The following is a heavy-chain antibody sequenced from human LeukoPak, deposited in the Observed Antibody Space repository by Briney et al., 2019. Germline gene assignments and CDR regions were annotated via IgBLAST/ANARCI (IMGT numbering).Heavy chain of an antibody. J-gene: IGHJ4*02. CDR2: IYHSGST. CDR1: GGSISSGGYY. Sequence: SETLSLTCTVSGGSISSGGYYWSWIRQPPGKGLEWIGYIYHSGSTYYNPSLKSRVTISVDRSKNQFSLKLSSVTAADTAVYYCASSRRAFDYWGQGTLVTVSS. V-gene: IGHV4-30-2*01. CDR3: ASSRRAFDY.